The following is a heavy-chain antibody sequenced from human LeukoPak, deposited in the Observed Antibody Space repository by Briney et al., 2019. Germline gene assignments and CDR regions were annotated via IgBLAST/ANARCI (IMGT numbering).Heavy chain of an antibody. CDR3: LTSPSVRGVIINGRY. J-gene: IGHJ4*02. CDR1: GFTFSSYW. V-gene: IGHV3-72*01. Sequence: GGSLRLSCAASGFTFSSYWMSWVRQAPGKGLEWVGRTRNKANSYTTEYAASVKGRFTISRDDSKNSLYLQMNSLKTEDTAVYYCLTSPSVRGVIINGRYWGQGTLVTVSS. D-gene: IGHD3-10*01. CDR2: TRNKANSYTT.